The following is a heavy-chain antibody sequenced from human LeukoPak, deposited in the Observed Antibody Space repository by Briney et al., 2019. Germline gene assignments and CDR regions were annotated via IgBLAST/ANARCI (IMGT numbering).Heavy chain of an antibody. CDR3: ARERVVGAGVDY. CDR1: GGSISSGDYY. Sequence: PSETPSLTCTVSGGSISSGDYYWSWIRQPPGKGLEWIGYIYYSGSTYYNPSLKSRVTISVDTSKNQFSLKLSSVTAADTAVYYCARERVVGAGVDYWGQGTLVTVSS. CDR2: IYYSGST. V-gene: IGHV4-30-4*08. D-gene: IGHD1-26*01. J-gene: IGHJ4*02.